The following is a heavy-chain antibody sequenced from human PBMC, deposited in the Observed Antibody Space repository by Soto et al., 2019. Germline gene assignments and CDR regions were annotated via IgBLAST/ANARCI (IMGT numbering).Heavy chain of an antibody. D-gene: IGHD3-22*01. J-gene: IGHJ3*02. CDR3: ASRVDNYYDSSGYYYSAFDI. Sequence: SVKVSCKASGGTFGIYAISCVRQSPLQWLDWMGGIIPIFGTANYAQKFQGRVTITADESTSTAYMELSSLRSEDTAVYYCASRVDNYYDSSGYYYSAFDIWGQGTMVTVSS. CDR2: IIPIFGTA. CDR1: GGTFGIYA. V-gene: IGHV1-69*13.